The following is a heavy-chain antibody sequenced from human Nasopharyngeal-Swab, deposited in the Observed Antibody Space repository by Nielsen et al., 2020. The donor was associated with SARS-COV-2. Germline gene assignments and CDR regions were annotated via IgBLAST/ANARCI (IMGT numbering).Heavy chain of an antibody. V-gene: IGHV4-59*13. D-gene: IGHD3-9*01. J-gene: IGHJ6*02. CDR3: ARDAGSPLRYFDWPLMDV. CDR2: IYYSGST. CDR1: GGSISSYY. Sequence: SETLSLTCTVSGGSISSYYWSWIRQPPGKGLEWIGYIYYSGSTNCNPSLKSRVTISVDTSKNQFSLKLSSVTAADTAVYYCARDAGSPLRYFDWPLMDVWGQGTTVTVSS.